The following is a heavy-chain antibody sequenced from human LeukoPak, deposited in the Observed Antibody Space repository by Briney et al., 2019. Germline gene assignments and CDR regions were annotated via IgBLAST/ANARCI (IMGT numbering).Heavy chain of an antibody. Sequence: GGSLRLSCAASGFTFSGYAMSWVRQAPGKGLEWVSGISGSGGSTYYADSVKGRLTISRDNSKNTQYLQMNSLRAEDTAVYYCAKGRYYGSGKWGYFEYWGQGTLVTVSS. D-gene: IGHD3-10*01. CDR2: ISGSGGST. CDR3: AKGRYYGSGKWGYFEY. J-gene: IGHJ4*02. CDR1: GFTFSGYA. V-gene: IGHV3-23*01.